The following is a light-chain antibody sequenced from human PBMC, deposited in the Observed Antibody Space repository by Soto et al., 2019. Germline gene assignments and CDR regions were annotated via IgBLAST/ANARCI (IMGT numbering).Light chain of an antibody. Sequence: QSALTQPPSVSGSPGQSVTISCTGTGSDIGSYNRVSWYRRVPGTAPKLMISEVNKRPSGVPDRFSGSKSGNTASLTISGLRAEDDADYYCSSYTESATFVLFGGGTKLTVL. CDR2: EVN. CDR1: GSDIGSYNR. J-gene: IGLJ2*01. CDR3: SSYTESATFVL. V-gene: IGLV2-18*02.